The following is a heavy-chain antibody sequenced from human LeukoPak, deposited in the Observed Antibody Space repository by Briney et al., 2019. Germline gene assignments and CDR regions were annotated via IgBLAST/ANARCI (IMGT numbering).Heavy chain of an antibody. Sequence: PGGSLRLSCAASGFTFSSYGMHWVRQAPGKGLEWVAFIRYDGSNKYYADSVKGRFTISRDNSKNTLYLQMNSLRAEDTAVYYCARSRYYYDSSGYYFYYFDYWGQGTLVTVSS. CDR1: GFTFSSYG. CDR3: ARSRYYYDSSGYYFYYFDY. D-gene: IGHD3-22*01. J-gene: IGHJ4*02. V-gene: IGHV3-30*02. CDR2: IRYDGSNK.